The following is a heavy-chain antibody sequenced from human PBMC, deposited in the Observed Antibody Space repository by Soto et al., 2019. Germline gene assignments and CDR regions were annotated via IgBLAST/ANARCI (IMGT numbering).Heavy chain of an antibody. CDR2: INPNSGGT. D-gene: IGHD6-13*01. J-gene: IGHJ6*02. CDR3: ARGNRIAAAGTQHYYYYGMDV. V-gene: IGHV1-2*04. CDR1: GYTFTGYY. Sequence: ASVKVSCKASGYTFTGYYMHWVRQAPGQGLEWMGWINPNSGGTNYAQKFQGWVTMTRDTSISTAYMELSRLRSDDTAVYYCARGNRIAAAGTQHYYYYGMDVWGQGTTVTVSS.